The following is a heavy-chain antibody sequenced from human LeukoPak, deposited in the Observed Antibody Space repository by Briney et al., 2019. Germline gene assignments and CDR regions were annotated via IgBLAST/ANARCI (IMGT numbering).Heavy chain of an antibody. CDR2: IIYSGST. Sequence: SETLSLTCTVSGGSVSSGSNYWSWIRQPPGKGLEWIGYIIYSGSTNYNPSLKSRVTISVDRSKNQFSLKVSSVTAADTAVYYCATDYYDSTGHYYYGMDVWGQGTMVTVSS. V-gene: IGHV4-61*01. CDR3: ATDYYDSTGHYYYGMDV. J-gene: IGHJ6*02. D-gene: IGHD3-22*01. CDR1: GGSVSSGSNY.